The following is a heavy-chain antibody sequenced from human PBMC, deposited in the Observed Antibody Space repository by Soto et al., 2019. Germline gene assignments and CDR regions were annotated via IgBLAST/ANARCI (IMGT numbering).Heavy chain of an antibody. D-gene: IGHD6-19*01. CDR3: ARVPWLTSKGSYAFDI. J-gene: IGHJ3*02. CDR2: IYYSVIT. V-gene: IGHV4-30-4*01. CDR1: GGAISSGDYY. Sequence: PSETLSLTCTVSGGAISSGDYYWSWVLHPPGKGLEWLGYIYYSVITYYNPSLKSRITISIDTSQSQFSLQLSSVTAADTAVYFCARVPWLTSKGSYAFDIWGKGTFVTVSS.